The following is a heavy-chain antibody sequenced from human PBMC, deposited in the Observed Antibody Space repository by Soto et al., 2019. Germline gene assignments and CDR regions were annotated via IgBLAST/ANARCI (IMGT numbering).Heavy chain of an antibody. J-gene: IGHJ5*02. CDR1: GGSFSGYR. CDR2: INHSGST. V-gene: IGHV4-34*01. D-gene: IGHD5-12*01. Sequence: QVQLQQWGAGLLKPSETLSLTCAVYGGSFSGYRWNWIRQSPGKGLEWIGEINHSGSTNYNPSLKARAPTAIDTSKNQFSLKLSSVTGADTAVHACARGRRWLRLDNWFDPWGQGTLVIVSS. CDR3: ARGRRWLRLDNWFDP.